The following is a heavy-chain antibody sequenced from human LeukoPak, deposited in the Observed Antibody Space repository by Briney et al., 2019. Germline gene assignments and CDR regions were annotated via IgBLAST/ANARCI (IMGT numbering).Heavy chain of an antibody. D-gene: IGHD1-26*01. J-gene: IGHJ3*02. CDR3: ARHQGIVGANDAFDI. Sequence: SETLSLTCTVSGGSISSHYWSWIRQPPGKGLEWIGYIYYSGSTNYNPSLKSRVTISVDTSKNQFSLKLSSVTAADTAVYYCARHQGIVGANDAFDIWGQGTMVTVSS. CDR2: IYYSGST. V-gene: IGHV4-59*08. CDR1: GGSISSHY.